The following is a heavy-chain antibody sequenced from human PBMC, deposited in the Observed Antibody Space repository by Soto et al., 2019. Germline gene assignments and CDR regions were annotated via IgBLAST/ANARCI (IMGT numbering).Heavy chain of an antibody. CDR1: GFTFSNGW. CDR3: ATGDVMDY. Sequence: ESGGGLVKPGGSLRLSCVGSGFTFSNGWMNWVRQAPGKGLEWVARIKSWVNGGTIDYASPVKGRFTISRDDSQSSVYLQMNSLRTEDTGVYYCATGDVMDYWGLGTLVSVSS. D-gene: IGHD2-21*01. J-gene: IGHJ4*02. V-gene: IGHV3-15*07. CDR2: IKSWVNGGTI.